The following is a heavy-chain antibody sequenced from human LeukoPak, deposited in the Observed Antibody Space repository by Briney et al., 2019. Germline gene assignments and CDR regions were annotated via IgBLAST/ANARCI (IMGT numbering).Heavy chain of an antibody. V-gene: IGHV3-66*02. CDR3: ARECPYYYDSSGYPVAQGYLDY. CDR2: IYSGGST. J-gene: IGHJ4*02. D-gene: IGHD3-22*01. CDR1: GFTVSSNY. Sequence: PGGSLRLSCAASGFTVSSNYMSWVRQAPGKGLEWVSVIYSGGSTYYADSVKGRFTISRDNSKNTLYLQMNSLRAEDTAVYYCARECPYYYDSSGYPVAQGYLDYWGQGTLVTVSS.